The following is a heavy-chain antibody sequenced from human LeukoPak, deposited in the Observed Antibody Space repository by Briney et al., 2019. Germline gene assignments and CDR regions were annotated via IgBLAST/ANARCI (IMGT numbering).Heavy chain of an antibody. CDR2: ISGSGVNT. D-gene: IGHD2-2*02. CDR3: VYCSSSSCYKTGNYFDS. J-gene: IGHJ4*02. Sequence: GGSLRLSCAASGFTFTSYAKSWVRQAPGKGLEWVSAISGSGVNTYYADSVKGRFTISGDNSKNTVYLQMNSLRAEDTALYYCVYCSSSSCYKTGNYFDSWGQGTPVTVSS. V-gene: IGHV3-23*01. CDR1: GFTFTSYA.